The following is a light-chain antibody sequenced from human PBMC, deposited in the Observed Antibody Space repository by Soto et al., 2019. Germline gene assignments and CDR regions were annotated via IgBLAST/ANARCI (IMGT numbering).Light chain of an antibody. CDR2: GNS. V-gene: IGLV1-40*01. CDR3: QSYDSPRSALV. CDR1: SSNIGAGYD. Sequence: QSVLTQPPSVSGAPGQRVTISCTGSSSNIGAGYDVHWYQQLPGTAPKLLIYGNSNRPSGVPDRFSGSKSGASASLAITGLQAEDEAAYYCQSYDSPRSALVFGTGTTLTVL. J-gene: IGLJ1*01.